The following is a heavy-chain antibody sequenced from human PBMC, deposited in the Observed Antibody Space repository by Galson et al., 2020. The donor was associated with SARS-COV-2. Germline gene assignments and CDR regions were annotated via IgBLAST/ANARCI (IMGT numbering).Heavy chain of an antibody. D-gene: IGHD6-13*01. J-gene: IGHJ4*02. CDR3: ASELFRAAAGVVDY. CDR2: ISSSSSYI. CDR1: GFTFSSYS. V-gene: IGHV3-21*01. Sequence: GESLKISCAASGFTFSSYSMNWVRQAPGKGLEWVSSISSSSSYIYYADSVKGRFTISRDNAKNSLYLQMNSLRAEDTAVYYCASELFRAAAGVVDYWGQGTLVTVSS.